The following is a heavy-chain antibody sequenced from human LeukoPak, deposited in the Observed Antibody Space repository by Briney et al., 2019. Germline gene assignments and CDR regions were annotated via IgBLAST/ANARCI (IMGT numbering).Heavy chain of an antibody. V-gene: IGHV3-21*01. CDR2: ISSSSTYI. CDR3: ARDRGIAGAGSSDY. D-gene: IGHD6-13*01. J-gene: IGHJ4*02. CDR1: GFTFSSYS. Sequence: PGGSLRLSCAASGFTFSSYSMNWVRQAPGKGLEWVSSISSSSTYIYYADSVKGRFNTSRDNAKNSLYLQMNSLRAEDTAVYYCARDRGIAGAGSSDYWGQGTLVTVSS.